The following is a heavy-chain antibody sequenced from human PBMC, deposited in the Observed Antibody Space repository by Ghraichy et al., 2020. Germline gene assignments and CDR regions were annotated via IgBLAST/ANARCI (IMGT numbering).Heavy chain of an antibody. J-gene: IGHJ4*02. CDR2: INSDESST. D-gene: IGHD6-6*01. CDR3: AREYSSSRYFDY. CDR1: GFTFGSYW. V-gene: IGHV3-74*01. Sequence: GGSLRLSCAASGFTFGSYWMHWVRQGPGKGLVWVSRINSDESSTTYADSVKGRFTISRDNAKNTLYLQMNSLRVEDTAVYYCAREYSSSRYFDYWGQGILVTVSS.